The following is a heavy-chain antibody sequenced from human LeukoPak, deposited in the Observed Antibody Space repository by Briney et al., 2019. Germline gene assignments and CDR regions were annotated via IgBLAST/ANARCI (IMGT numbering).Heavy chain of an antibody. J-gene: IGHJ4*02. Sequence: SETLSLTCAVSGYSISSGYYWGWIRPPPGKGLECIGYIYYSGSTNYNPSLKSRVTISVDTSKNQFSLKLSSVTAADTAVYYCARRTYFYDSSGYYFDYWGQGTLVTVSS. V-gene: IGHV4-61*01. CDR3: ARRTYFYDSSGYYFDY. CDR2: IYYSGST. D-gene: IGHD3-22*01. CDR1: GYSISSGYY.